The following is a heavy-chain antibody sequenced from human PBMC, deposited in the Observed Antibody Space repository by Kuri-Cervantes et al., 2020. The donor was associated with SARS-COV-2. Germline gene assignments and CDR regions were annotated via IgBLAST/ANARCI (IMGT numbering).Heavy chain of an antibody. CDR1: GYTFTGYC. CDR2: INPNSGGT. J-gene: IGHJ6*02. CDR3: ARDRHPRRRYCSSTSCYGDYYYYGMDV. D-gene: IGHD2-2*01. V-gene: IGHV1-2*04. Sequence: ASVKVSCKASGYTFTGYCMHWVRQAPGQGLEWMGWINPNSGGTNYAQKFQGWVTMTRDTSISTAYMELSRLRSDDTAVYYCARDRHPRRRYCSSTSCYGDYYYYGMDVWGQGTTVTVSS.